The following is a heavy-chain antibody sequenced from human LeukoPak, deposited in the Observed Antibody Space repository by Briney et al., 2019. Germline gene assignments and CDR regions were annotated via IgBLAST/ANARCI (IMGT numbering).Heavy chain of an antibody. CDR1: GFTFSSYA. Sequence: GGSLRLSCAASGFTFSSYAMMWVRQAPGKGLDWVSTISVSGGSPNYADSVKGRFTISRDNSKNTLFLQMNSLRAEGTALYYCAKGLREYDFWSGYATWGQGTLVTVSS. D-gene: IGHD3-3*01. CDR3: AKGLREYDFWSGYAT. J-gene: IGHJ5*02. V-gene: IGHV3-23*01. CDR2: ISVSGGSP.